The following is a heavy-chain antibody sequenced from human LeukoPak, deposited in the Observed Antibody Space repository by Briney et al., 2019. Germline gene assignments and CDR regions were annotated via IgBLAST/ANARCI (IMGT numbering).Heavy chain of an antibody. V-gene: IGHV3-23*01. J-gene: IGHJ4*02. Sequence: PGGSLRLSCAASGFTFSSYAMSWVRQAPGKGLEWVSAISGSGGSTYYADSVKGRFTISRDNSKNTLYLQMNSLRAEDAAVYYCAKGPHVSLLNYYGSGSSPYYFDYWGQGTLVTVSS. CDR1: GFTFSSYA. CDR3: AKGPHVSLLNYYGSGSSPYYFDY. D-gene: IGHD3-10*01. CDR2: ISGSGGST.